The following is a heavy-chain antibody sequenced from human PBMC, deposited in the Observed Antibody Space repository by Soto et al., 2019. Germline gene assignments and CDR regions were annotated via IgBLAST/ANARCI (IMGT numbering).Heavy chain of an antibody. Sequence: PSETLSLTCAVYGGSFSGYYWSWIRQPPGKGLEWIGEINHSGSTNYNPSLKSRVTISVDTPKNQFSLKLSSVTAADTAVYYCARAVNDYDYYMDVWGKGTTVTVSS. CDR1: GGSFSGYY. J-gene: IGHJ6*03. V-gene: IGHV4-34*01. CDR2: INHSGST. D-gene: IGHD3-16*01. CDR3: ARAVNDYDYYMDV.